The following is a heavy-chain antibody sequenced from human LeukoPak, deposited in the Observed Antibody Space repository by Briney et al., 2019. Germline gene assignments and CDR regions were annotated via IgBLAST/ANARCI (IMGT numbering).Heavy chain of an antibody. Sequence: SETLSLTCAVYGGSFSGYYWSWIRQPPGKGLEWIGEINHSGSTNYNPSLKSRVTISVDTSKNQLSLKLSSVTAADTAVYYCARLTNGSGSSFDYWGQGTLVTVSS. J-gene: IGHJ4*02. D-gene: IGHD3-10*01. V-gene: IGHV4-34*01. CDR1: GGSFSGYY. CDR3: ARLTNGSGSSFDY. CDR2: INHSGST.